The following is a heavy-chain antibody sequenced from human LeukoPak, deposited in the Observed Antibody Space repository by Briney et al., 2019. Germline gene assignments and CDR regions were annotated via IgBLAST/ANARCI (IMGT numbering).Heavy chain of an antibody. J-gene: IGHJ4*02. CDR3: TTDEWELHFDY. V-gene: IGHV3-15*01. D-gene: IGHD1-26*01. CDR1: GFTFSNAW. Sequence: GGSLRLPCAPSGFTFSNAWMSWVRQAPGKGLEWVGRIKSKTDGGTTDYAAPVKGRFTISRDDSKNTLYLQMNSLKTEDTAVYYCTTDEWELHFDYWGQGTLVTVSS. CDR2: IKSKTDGGTT.